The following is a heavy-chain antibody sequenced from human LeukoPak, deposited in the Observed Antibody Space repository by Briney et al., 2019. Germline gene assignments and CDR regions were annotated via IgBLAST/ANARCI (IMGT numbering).Heavy chain of an antibody. D-gene: IGHD1/OR15-1a*01. CDR1: GFTFSSYW. J-gene: IGHJ4*01. V-gene: IGHV3-74*01. Sequence: GGSLRLSCAASGFTFSSYWMHWVRQVPGKVLVWVSRIDYEGGTTDYADSVEGRFTISRDNARNTLYLQMNSLRAEDTAIYYCARNNWGIDYWGLGTLVTVSS. CDR3: ARNNWGIDY. CDR2: IDYEGGTT.